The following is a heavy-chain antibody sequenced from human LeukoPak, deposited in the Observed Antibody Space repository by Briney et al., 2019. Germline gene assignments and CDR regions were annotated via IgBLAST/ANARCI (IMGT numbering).Heavy chain of an antibody. D-gene: IGHD3-22*01. CDR1: GYTFTSYY. CDR2: INPSGGST. J-gene: IGHJ4*02. V-gene: IGHV1-46*01. Sequence: ASVKVSCKASGYTFTSYYMHWVRQAPGQGLEWMGIINPSGGSTSYAQKFQGRVTMTRDTSTSTVYMELSSLRSEDTAVYYCRVYYYDSSGYYYGFDYWGQGTLVTVSS. CDR3: RVYYYDSSGYYYGFDY.